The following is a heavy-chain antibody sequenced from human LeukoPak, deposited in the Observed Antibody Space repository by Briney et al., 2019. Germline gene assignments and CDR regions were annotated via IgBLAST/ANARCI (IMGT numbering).Heavy chain of an antibody. Sequence: ASVKVSCKASGYTFTSYGISWVRQAPGQGLEWMGWISAYNGNTNYAQKLQGRVTMTTDTSTSTAYMELRSLRSDDTAVYYCARIGRDIVVVPAAIERDAFDIWGQGTMVTVSS. J-gene: IGHJ3*02. CDR1: GYTFTSYG. CDR3: ARIGRDIVVVPAAIERDAFDI. V-gene: IGHV1-18*01. D-gene: IGHD2-2*01. CDR2: ISAYNGNT.